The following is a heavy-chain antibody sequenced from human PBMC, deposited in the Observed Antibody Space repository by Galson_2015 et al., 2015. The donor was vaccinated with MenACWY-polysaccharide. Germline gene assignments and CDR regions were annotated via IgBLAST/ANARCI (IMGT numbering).Heavy chain of an antibody. CDR3: ARARSWSGYFAFDF. Sequence: SLRLSCAASGFPFSGPWMTWIRQTPGKGLEWVATLKQSGTEKYYVDSVEGRFTVSRDNAENSLYLQMNSLRAEDTAVYYCARARSWSGYFAFDFWGQGTLVTVSS. CDR2: LKQSGTEK. V-gene: IGHV3-7*01. CDR1: GFPFSGPW. D-gene: IGHD3-3*01. J-gene: IGHJ4*03.